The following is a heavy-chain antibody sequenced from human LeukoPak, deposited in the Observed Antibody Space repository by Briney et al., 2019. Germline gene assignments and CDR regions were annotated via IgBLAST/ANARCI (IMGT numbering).Heavy chain of an antibody. CDR1: GFTFSSYA. V-gene: IGHV3-23*01. D-gene: IGHD3-3*02. Sequence: GGSLRLSCAASGFTFSSYAMSWVRQAPGKGLEWVSAISGSGGSTYYADSVKGRFTISRDNSKNTLYLQMNSLRAEDTAVYYCARVSVGRYYLDNWGQGTPVTVS. J-gene: IGHJ4*02. CDR2: ISGSGGST. CDR3: ARVSVGRYYLDN.